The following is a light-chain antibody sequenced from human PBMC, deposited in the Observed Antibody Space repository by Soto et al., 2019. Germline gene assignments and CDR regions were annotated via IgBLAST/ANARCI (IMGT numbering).Light chain of an antibody. CDR1: QDITKY. CDR3: PQYDKLPYT. V-gene: IGKV1-33*01. Sequence: EIQMTQSPSSLSASAGDRVTITCQASQDITKYLNWFQQRPGKAPELLIYGASNLETGVPSRFSGSGSGTIFALTISSLQSEDIATYYCPQYDKLPYTFGQGTKLELK. J-gene: IGKJ2*01. CDR2: GAS.